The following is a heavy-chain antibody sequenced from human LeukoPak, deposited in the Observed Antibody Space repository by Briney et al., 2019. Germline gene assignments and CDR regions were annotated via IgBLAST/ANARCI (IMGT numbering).Heavy chain of an antibody. CDR2: ISGSGGRT. J-gene: IGHJ4*02. D-gene: IGHD3-10*01. Sequence: GGSLRLSCAVSGFTFRSYAMNWVRQAPGKGLEWVSAISGSGGRTYYVDSVKGRFTISRDNGKNMLYLQMNSLRAEDTAVYYCAKGPRTVRFGDRHKGIFDYWGQGTLVTVSS. CDR1: GFTFRSYA. V-gene: IGHV3-23*01. CDR3: AKGPRTVRFGDRHKGIFDY.